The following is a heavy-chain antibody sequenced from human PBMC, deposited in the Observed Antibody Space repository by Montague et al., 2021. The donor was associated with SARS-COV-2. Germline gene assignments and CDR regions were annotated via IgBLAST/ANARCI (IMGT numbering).Heavy chain of an antibody. J-gene: IGHJ4*02. CDR3: ARGARQGYGFRLGSFDY. CDR1: GGSFSGYY. D-gene: IGHD3-10*01. Sequence: SETLSLTCAVYGGSFSGYYWNWIRQPPGKGPEWIGEINHSGSTNNNPSLKSRVTMSVDTSKNQFSLKLSSVTAADTAVYYCARGARQGYGFRLGSFDYWGQGTLVTVSS. V-gene: IGHV4-34*01. CDR2: INHSGST.